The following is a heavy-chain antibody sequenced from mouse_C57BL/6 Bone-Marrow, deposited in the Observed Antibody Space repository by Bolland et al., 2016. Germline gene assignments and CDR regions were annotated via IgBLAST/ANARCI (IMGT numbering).Heavy chain of an antibody. Sequence: EIYPRSGNTYYNEKFKGKATLTADKSSSTAYMELHSLTSEDSAVYFCARKGLRAYWGQGTLV. CDR3: ARKGLRAY. J-gene: IGHJ3*01. CDR2: IYPRSGNT. V-gene: IGHV1-81*01.